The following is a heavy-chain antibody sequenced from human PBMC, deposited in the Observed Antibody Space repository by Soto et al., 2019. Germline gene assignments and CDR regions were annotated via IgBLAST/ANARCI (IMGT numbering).Heavy chain of an antibody. CDR3: ARDSGSYRDPRVFAY. D-gene: IGHD1-26*01. CDR1: GYTLTSHG. Sequence: ASVKVSCKASGYTLTSHGISWVRQAPRQGPEWMGWISTYNGNTNYAQKFQDRVTMTTDTSTSTAYMELRSLRSDDTAVYYCARDSGSYRDPRVFAYWGQGTLVTVSS. J-gene: IGHJ4*02. CDR2: ISTYNGNT. V-gene: IGHV1-18*04.